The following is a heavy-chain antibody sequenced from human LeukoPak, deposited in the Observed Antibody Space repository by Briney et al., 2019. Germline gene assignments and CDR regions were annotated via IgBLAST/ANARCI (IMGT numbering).Heavy chain of an antibody. J-gene: IGHJ3*02. CDR2: IGTAGDT. D-gene: IGHD6-19*01. CDR3: ARARIAVAGTSDAFDI. CDR1: GFTFSSYD. Sequence: PGGSLRLSCAASGFTFSSYDMHWVRQATGKGLEWVSAIGTAGDTYYAGSVKGRFTISRENAKNSLYLQMNSLRAGDTAVYYCARARIAVAGTSDAFDIWGQGTMVTVSS. V-gene: IGHV3-13*01.